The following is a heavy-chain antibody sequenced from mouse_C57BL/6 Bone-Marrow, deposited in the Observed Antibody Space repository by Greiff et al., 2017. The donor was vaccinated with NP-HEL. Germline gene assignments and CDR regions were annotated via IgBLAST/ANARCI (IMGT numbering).Heavy chain of an antibody. D-gene: IGHD2-2*01. Sequence: EVHLVESGGDLVKPGGSLKLSCAASGFTFSSYGMSWVRQTPDKRLEWVATISSGGSYTYYPDSVKGRFTISRDNAKTTLYLQMSSLKSDDTAMYYCTIRGYAWFAYWGQGTLVTVSA. CDR3: TIRGYAWFAY. CDR1: GFTFSSYG. CDR2: ISSGGSYT. V-gene: IGHV5-6*01. J-gene: IGHJ3*01.